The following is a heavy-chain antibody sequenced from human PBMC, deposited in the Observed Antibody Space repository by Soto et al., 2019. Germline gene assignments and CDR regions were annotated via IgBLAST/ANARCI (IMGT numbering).Heavy chain of an antibody. V-gene: IGHV4-4*02. CDR3: ARESDILTGYYPQLYYLDY. D-gene: IGHD3-9*01. J-gene: IGHJ4*02. Sequence: SETLSLTCAVSGGSISSSNWWSWVRQPPGKGLEWIGEIYHSGSTNYNPSLKSRVTISVDKSKNQFSLKLSSVTAADTAVYYCARESDILTGYYPQLYYLDYCGPGTLVTVSS. CDR2: IYHSGST. CDR1: GGSISSSNW.